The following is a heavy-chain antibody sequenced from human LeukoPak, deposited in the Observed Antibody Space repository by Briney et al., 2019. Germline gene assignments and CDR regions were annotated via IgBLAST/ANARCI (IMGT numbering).Heavy chain of an antibody. CDR3: ARVGHDSSGYYFYYYYYYMDV. D-gene: IGHD3-22*01. J-gene: IGHJ6*03. CDR1: GFTFISYE. Sequence: GGSLRLSCAASGFTFISYEMNWVRQAPGKGLEWVSYISSSGSTIYYADSVKGRFTISRDNAKNSLYLQMNSLRAEDTAVYYCARVGHDSSGYYFYYYYYYMDVWGKGTTVTVSS. V-gene: IGHV3-48*03. CDR2: ISSSGSTI.